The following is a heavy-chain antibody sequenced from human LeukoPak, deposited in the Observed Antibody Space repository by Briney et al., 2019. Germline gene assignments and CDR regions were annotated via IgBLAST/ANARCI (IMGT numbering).Heavy chain of an antibody. CDR3: ARRITMVRGAYFDY. D-gene: IGHD3-10*01. CDR2: IYPGDSDA. V-gene: IGHV5-51*01. CDR1: GYSFTRYW. J-gene: IGHJ4*02. Sequence: GESLKISCQGSGYSFTRYWIGWVRQMPGKGLEWMGIIYPGDSDARYSPSFQGQVTISADKSINTAYLQWSSLKASDTAMYYCARRITMVRGAYFDYWGQGTLVTVSS.